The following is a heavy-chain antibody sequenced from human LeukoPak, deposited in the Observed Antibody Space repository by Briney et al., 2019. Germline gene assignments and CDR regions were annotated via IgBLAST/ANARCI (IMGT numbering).Heavy chain of an antibody. CDR3: AGGRRVVPAAIRGAFDI. CDR2: INHSGST. J-gene: IGHJ3*02. V-gene: IGHV4-34*01. Sequence: PSETLSLTCAVYGGSFSGYYWSWIRQPPGKGLEWIGEINHSGSTNYNPSLKSRVTISVDTSKNQSSLRLSSVTAADTAVYYCAGGRRVVPAAIRGAFDIWGQGTMVTVSS. CDR1: GGSFSGYY. D-gene: IGHD2-2*01.